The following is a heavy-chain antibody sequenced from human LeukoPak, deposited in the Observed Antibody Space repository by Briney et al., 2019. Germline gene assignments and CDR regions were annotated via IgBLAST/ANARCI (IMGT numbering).Heavy chain of an antibody. V-gene: IGHV3-23*01. CDR2: ISGSGGST. J-gene: IGHJ6*02. D-gene: IGHD6-19*01. CDR3: AKREYSSGSYGLDV. CDR1: GFTFSSYA. Sequence: PGGSLRLSCAASGFTFSSYAMSWVRQAPGKGLEWVSAISGSGGSTYYADSVKGRFTISRDNSKNTLCLQMNSLRAEDTAVYYCAKREYSSGSYGLDVWGRGTTVTVSS.